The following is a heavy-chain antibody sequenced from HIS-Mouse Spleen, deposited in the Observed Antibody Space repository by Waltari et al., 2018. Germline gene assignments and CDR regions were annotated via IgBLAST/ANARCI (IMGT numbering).Heavy chain of an antibody. J-gene: IGHJ3*02. D-gene: IGHD6-19*01. Sequence: QLQLQESGPGLVKPSETLSLTCTVSGGSISSSSYHWGWIRRPPGKGLEWIGSIYYSGSTYYNPSLKSRVTISVDTSKNQFSLKLSSVTAADTAVYYCARDFLRSGWDAFDIWGQGTMVTVSS. CDR2: IYYSGST. CDR3: ARDFLRSGWDAFDI. CDR1: GGSISSSSYH. V-gene: IGHV4-39*07.